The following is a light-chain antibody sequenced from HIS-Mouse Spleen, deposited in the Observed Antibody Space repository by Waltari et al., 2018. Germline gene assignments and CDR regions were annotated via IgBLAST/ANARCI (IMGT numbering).Light chain of an antibody. CDR1: HSVSSN. CDR3: QQYNNWPLYT. J-gene: IGKJ2*01. Sequence: EIVMTQPPATLSVSPGERATLSCRASHSVSSNLAWYQQKPVQAPRLLIYGASTRATGIPARFSGSGSGTEFTLTISSMQSEDFAVYYCQQYNNWPLYTFGQGTKLEIK. CDR2: GAS. V-gene: IGKV3-15*01.